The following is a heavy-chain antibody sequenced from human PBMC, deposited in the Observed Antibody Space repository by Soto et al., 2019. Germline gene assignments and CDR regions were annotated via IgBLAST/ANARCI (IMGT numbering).Heavy chain of an antibody. CDR3: ARIPYDNGGTIFDY. D-gene: IGHD3-22*01. J-gene: IGHJ4*02. CDR1: GITVSSYY. Sequence: GGSLRLSCAVSGITVSSYYMSWVRQAAGKGLEWVSVIYAGTITYYADSVKGRFTIYRDNSKNTLNLEMNSLRVEDTAVYYCARIPYDNGGTIFDYWGQGTLVTVSS. V-gene: IGHV3-53*01. CDR2: IYAGTIT.